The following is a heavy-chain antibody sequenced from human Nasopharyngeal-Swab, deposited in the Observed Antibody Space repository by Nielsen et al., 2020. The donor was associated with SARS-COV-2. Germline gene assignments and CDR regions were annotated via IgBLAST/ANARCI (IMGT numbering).Heavy chain of an antibody. V-gene: IGHV1-3*01. J-gene: IGHJ4*02. Sequence: ASVKVSCKASGYTFTTYAMHWVRQAPGQRLEWMGWINAGNGNTKYSQKFQGRVTITRDTSASTAYMELSSLRSEDTAVYYCARETAVAGDYYCDYWGQGTLVTVSS. CDR1: GYTFTTYA. CDR2: INAGNGNT. CDR3: ARETAVAGDYYCDY. D-gene: IGHD6-19*01.